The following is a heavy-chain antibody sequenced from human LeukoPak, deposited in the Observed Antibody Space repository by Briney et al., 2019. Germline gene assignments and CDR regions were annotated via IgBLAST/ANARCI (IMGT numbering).Heavy chain of an antibody. D-gene: IGHD5-18*01. V-gene: IGHV4-39*07. CDR3: ARVLSYGLNYYYMDV. CDR2: ASYSGST. J-gene: IGHJ6*03. CDR1: GGSIGSSSYY. Sequence: SETLSLTCTVSGGSIGSSSYYGGWIRQPPGKGLEYIGSASYSGSTYCNPSLKSRVTISVDTSKNQFSLKLSSVTAADTAVYYCARVLSYGLNYYYMDVWGKGTTVTVSS.